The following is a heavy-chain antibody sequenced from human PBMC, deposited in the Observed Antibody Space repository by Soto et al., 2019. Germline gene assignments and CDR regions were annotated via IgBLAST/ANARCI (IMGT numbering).Heavy chain of an antibody. V-gene: IGHV1-69*02. Sequence: ASVKVACKASGGTFSIYTISWVRQAPGQGLEWMGRIIPILGIANYAQKFQGRVTITADKSTSTAYMELSSLRSEDTAVYYCAAYCSSTSCYEDYYYYYYMDVWGKGTTVTVSS. CDR3: AAYCSSTSCYEDYYYYYYMDV. D-gene: IGHD2-2*01. CDR1: GGTFSIYT. J-gene: IGHJ6*03. CDR2: IIPILGIA.